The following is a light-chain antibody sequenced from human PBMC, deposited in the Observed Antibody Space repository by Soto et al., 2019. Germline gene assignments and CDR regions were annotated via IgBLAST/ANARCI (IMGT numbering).Light chain of an antibody. V-gene: IGKV4-1*01. CDR3: HQYYSAPYT. CDR2: WAS. Sequence: DIVMTQSPDSLAVSLGERATINCKSSQSILYRLNNKNFLAWYQQKPDQPPKLLIYWASTRESGVPDRFSGSDSGTDFTLTISSLQAEDVAVYYCHQYYSAPYTFGQGTKLEIK. CDR1: QSILYRLNNKNF. J-gene: IGKJ2*01.